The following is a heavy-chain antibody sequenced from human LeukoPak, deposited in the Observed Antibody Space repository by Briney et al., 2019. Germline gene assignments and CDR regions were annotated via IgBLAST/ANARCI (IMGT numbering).Heavy chain of an antibody. Sequence: GGSLRLSCAASGFTFSSHAMSWVRQAPGKGLEWVSAISGSGGSTYYADSVKGRFTISRDNSKNTLYLQMNSLRAEDTAVYYCAKGYYYDSSGLQLFDYWGQGTLVTVSS. CDR3: AKGYYYDSSGLQLFDY. V-gene: IGHV3-23*01. CDR2: ISGSGGST. CDR1: GFTFSSHA. J-gene: IGHJ4*02. D-gene: IGHD3-22*01.